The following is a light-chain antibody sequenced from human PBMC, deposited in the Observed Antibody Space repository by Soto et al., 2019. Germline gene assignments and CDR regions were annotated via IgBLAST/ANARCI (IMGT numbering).Light chain of an antibody. V-gene: IGKV3-20*01. Sequence: EIVLTQSPGTPSLSAGERATLSCRASQSVASNYLAWYQQKPGQTPRLLIYGASSRATGIPDRFSGSGSGTDFTLTISSLEPEDFAVYYCQQYGISPPYTFGQGTKLEI. CDR3: QQYGISPPYT. CDR1: QSVASNY. J-gene: IGKJ2*01. CDR2: GAS.